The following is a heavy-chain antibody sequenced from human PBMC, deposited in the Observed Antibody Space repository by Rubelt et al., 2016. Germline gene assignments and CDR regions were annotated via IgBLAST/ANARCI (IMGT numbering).Heavy chain of an antibody. V-gene: IGHV2-5*02. D-gene: IGHD3-10*01. J-gene: IGHJ4*02. CDR2: IYWDDDK. Sequence: QITLKESGPMLVKPTQTLTLTCTFSGFSLSTSGVGVGWIRQPPGRALEWLALIYWDDDKRYRPSLKSRLIITKDTPKNQVVFKRTNMDPVDTATYYCAHSLFDGSGSYYAFNYWGQGTLVTVSS. CDR3: AHSLFDGSGSYYAFNY. CDR1: GFSLSTSGVG.